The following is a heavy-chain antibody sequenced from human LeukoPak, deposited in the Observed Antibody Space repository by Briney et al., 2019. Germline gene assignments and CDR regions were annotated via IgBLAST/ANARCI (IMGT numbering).Heavy chain of an antibody. Sequence: ASVKVSCKASGYTFTSYDINWVRQATGQGLEWVGWMNPNSGNTGYAQKFQGRVTITRNTATSTAYMELSSLRSEDTAVYYCARMHYYDRTDENWFDPWGQGTLVTVSS. CDR1: GYTFTSYD. CDR2: MNPNSGNT. J-gene: IGHJ5*02. D-gene: IGHD3-22*01. CDR3: ARMHYYDRTDENWFDP. V-gene: IGHV1-8*03.